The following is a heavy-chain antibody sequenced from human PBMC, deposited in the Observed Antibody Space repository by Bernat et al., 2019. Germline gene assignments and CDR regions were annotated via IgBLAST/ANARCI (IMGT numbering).Heavy chain of an antibody. D-gene: IGHD1-1*01. J-gene: IGHJ4*02. Sequence: EVQLVESGGGLVQPGGSLKLSCAASGFTFSGSAMHWVRQASGKGREWVGRIRSKANSYATAYAASVNGRFTISRDDSKNTAYLQMNSLKTEDTAVYYCTTPTATLDYWGQGTLVTVSS. CDR2: IRSKANSYAT. V-gene: IGHV3-73*01. CDR3: TTPTATLDY. CDR1: GFTFSGSA.